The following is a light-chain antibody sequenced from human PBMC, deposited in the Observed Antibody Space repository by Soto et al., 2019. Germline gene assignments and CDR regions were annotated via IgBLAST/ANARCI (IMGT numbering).Light chain of an antibody. Sequence: DIQLTQSPSFLSAAVGDRVTLTCRASQGISSFLAWYQQKPGKAPKLLISAASTLQSGVPSRLSGSGSGTEFTLTISSLQTEDFATYYCQQLNTHPYTFGQGNKLEIK. CDR1: QGISSF. CDR3: QQLNTHPYT. J-gene: IGKJ2*01. V-gene: IGKV1-9*01. CDR2: AAS.